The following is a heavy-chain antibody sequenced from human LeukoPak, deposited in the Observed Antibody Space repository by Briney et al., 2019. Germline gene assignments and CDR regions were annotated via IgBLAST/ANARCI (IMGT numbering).Heavy chain of an antibody. J-gene: IGHJ4*02. Sequence: SETLSLTCTVSSGSISSYYWSWIRQPPGKGLEWIGYISYSGSTNYNPSLKSRVTMPVDTSKNQFSLKLSSVTAVDTAVYYCARGGSVTTDSDFDFWGQGTLVTVSS. V-gene: IGHV4-59*08. D-gene: IGHD4-17*01. CDR2: ISYSGST. CDR1: SGSISSYY. CDR3: ARGGSVTTDSDFDF.